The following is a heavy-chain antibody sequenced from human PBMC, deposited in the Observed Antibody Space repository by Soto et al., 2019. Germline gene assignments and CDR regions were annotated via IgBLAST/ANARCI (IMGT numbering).Heavy chain of an antibody. V-gene: IGHV4-39*01. Sequence: QLQLQESGPGLVKPSETLSLTCTVSGGSITSSSYYWGWIRQPPGKGLEGIGNIYYSGSTSYNPSLKSRDTITVDTSKHQFSLKRSSVSDADTAVYYCRGSGSDPRNWFGPWGQGTLVTVSS. D-gene: IGHD3-10*01. CDR3: RGSGSDPRNWFGP. J-gene: IGHJ5*02. CDR2: IYYSGST. CDR1: GGSITSSSYY.